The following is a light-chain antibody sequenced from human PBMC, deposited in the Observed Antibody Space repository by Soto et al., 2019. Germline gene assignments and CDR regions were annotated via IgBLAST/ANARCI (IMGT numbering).Light chain of an antibody. CDR1: QSVSSY. Sequence: EIVLTQSPATLSLSPGERATLSCRASQSVSSYLAWYQQKPGQDPRLLIYDASNRATGIPARFSGSGSGTDFTLTISSLEPEDFAVYYCQQRSNWPRTFGQGTKVGIK. J-gene: IGKJ1*01. CDR2: DAS. CDR3: QQRSNWPRT. V-gene: IGKV3-11*01.